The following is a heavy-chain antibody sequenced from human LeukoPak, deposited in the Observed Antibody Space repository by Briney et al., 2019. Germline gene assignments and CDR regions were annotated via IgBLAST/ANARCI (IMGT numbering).Heavy chain of an antibody. CDR1: GGSFSGYY. Sequence: PSETLSLTCAVYGGSFSGYYWSWIRQPPGKGLECIAEIKHSGSTNYNPSLKGRVTISVDTSKNQFSLKLRSVTAADTAVYYGARAVWFGELRSTFDYWGQGTLVTVSS. CDR2: IKHSGST. V-gene: IGHV4-34*01. J-gene: IGHJ4*02. CDR3: ARAVWFGELRSTFDY. D-gene: IGHD3-10*01.